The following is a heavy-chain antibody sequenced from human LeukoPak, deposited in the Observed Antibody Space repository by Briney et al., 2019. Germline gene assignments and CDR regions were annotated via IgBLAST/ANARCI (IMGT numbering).Heavy chain of an antibody. Sequence: GSLRLSCAASGFSFSSYSMHWVRQAPGKGLEWVSFIQYDGRTIYYPDSVKGRFTSSRDNSKNTVYLQMRDLRAEDTAVYYCARGDYYDSSGYYDVPRFWDYWGQGTLVTVSS. CDR1: GFSFSSYS. V-gene: IGHV3-30*02. D-gene: IGHD3-22*01. CDR2: IQYDGRTI. CDR3: ARGDYYDSSGYYDVPRFWDY. J-gene: IGHJ4*02.